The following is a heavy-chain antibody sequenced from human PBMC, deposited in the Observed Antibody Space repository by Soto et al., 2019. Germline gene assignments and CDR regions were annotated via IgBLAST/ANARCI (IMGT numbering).Heavy chain of an antibody. J-gene: IGHJ4*02. D-gene: IGHD6-25*01. CDR1: GYSFTNYA. CDR2: INGGNGNT. V-gene: IGHV1-3*01. Sequence: QVQLVQSGAEVKRPGASVKVSCKASGYSFTNYAFHWVRQAPGQGLEWMGWINGGNGNTKYSQNFQDRGTITRDTSASTAYVELSSLTSEDTAVYYCATIAAAGAPDDWGQGTLVTVSS. CDR3: ATIAAAGAPDD.